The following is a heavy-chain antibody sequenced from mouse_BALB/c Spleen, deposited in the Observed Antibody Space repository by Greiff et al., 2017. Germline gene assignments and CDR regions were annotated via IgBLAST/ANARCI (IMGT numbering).Heavy chain of an antibody. Sequence: EVMLVESGAELVKPGASVKLSCTASGFNIKDTYMHWVKQRPEQGLEWIGRIDPANGNTKYDPKFQGKATITADTSSNTAYLQLSSLTSEDTAVYYCAREWTATGFAYWGQGTLVTVSA. J-gene: IGHJ3*01. CDR1: GFNIKDTY. CDR2: IDPANGNT. D-gene: IGHD1-2*01. V-gene: IGHV14-3*02. CDR3: AREWTATGFAY.